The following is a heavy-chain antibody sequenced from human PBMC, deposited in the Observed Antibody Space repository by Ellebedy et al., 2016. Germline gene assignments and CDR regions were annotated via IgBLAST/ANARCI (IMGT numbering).Heavy chain of an antibody. V-gene: IGHV3-23*01. CDR3: AKAGDYERSGYYFGS. CDR2: IGSGGGT. Sequence: GESLKISCAASRFTFSYSYMSGVRQAPGKGLEWVSTIGSGGGTHYADSVKGRFTISRDSSTNTLFLQMNSLRAEDTAVYYCAKAGDYERSGYYFGSWGQGTLVTVAS. D-gene: IGHD3-22*01. J-gene: IGHJ4*02. CDR1: RFTFSYSY.